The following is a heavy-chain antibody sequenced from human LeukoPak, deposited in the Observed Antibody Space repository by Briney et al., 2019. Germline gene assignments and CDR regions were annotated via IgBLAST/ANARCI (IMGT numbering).Heavy chain of an antibody. CDR2: IYYSGST. Sequence: SETLSLTCTVSGGSISSYYWSWIRQPPGKGLEWIGYIYYSGSTNYNPSLKSRVTISVDTSKNQFSLKLSSVTAADTAVYYCASAPYSSSWYGIRTFDYWGQGTLVTVSS. CDR1: GGSISSYY. D-gene: IGHD6-13*01. CDR3: ASAPYSSSWYGIRTFDY. V-gene: IGHV4-59*01. J-gene: IGHJ4*02.